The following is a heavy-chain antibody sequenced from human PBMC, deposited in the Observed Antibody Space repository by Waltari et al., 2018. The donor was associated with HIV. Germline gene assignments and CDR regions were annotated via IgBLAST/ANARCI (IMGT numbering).Heavy chain of an antibody. CDR3: ARRGVLTYYYTMDV. V-gene: IGHV3-33*01. J-gene: IGHJ6*02. D-gene: IGHD3-10*01. CDR2: IWYDGSNK. CDR1: GFTFSSYG. Sequence: QVQLVESGGGVVQPGRSLRLSCAASGFTFSSYGMPWVRQAPGKGLEWVAVIWYDGSNKYYADSVKGRFSISRDNSKNTLYLQMNSLRAEDTAVYFCARRGVLTYYYTMDVWGQGTTVTVSS.